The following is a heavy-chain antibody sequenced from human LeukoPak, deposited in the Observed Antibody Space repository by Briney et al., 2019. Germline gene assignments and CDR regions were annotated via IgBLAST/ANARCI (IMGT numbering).Heavy chain of an antibody. Sequence: ASVKVSCKASGGTFSSYGISWVRQAPGQGLEWMGGIIPIFGTANNEQKFQGRVTIITDESTSTAYMELSSLRSEDTAVYYCARGKSKFGEKKNYYYYMDVWGKGTTVTVSS. J-gene: IGHJ6*03. CDR3: ARGKSKFGEKKNYYYYMDV. V-gene: IGHV1-69*05. CDR2: IIPIFGTA. D-gene: IGHD3-10*01. CDR1: GGTFSSYG.